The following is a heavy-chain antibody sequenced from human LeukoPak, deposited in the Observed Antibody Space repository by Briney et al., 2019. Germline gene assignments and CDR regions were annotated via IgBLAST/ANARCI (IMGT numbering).Heavy chain of an antibody. J-gene: IGHJ2*01. V-gene: IGHV3-30*04. D-gene: IGHD3-9*01. Sequence: QAGGSLRLSCTVSGFTFSSFPFHWVRQAPGKGLEWVAAISTDGSYKYHGDSVKGRFTISRDNPMNSLYLQMNGLRPDDTAVYYCARILIPSRWYFDLCGRGTLVTVSS. CDR1: GFTFSSFP. CDR3: ARILIPSRWYFDL. CDR2: ISTDGSYK.